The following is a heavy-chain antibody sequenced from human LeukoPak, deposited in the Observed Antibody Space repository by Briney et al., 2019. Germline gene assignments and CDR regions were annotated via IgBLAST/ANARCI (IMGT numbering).Heavy chain of an antibody. CDR3: ARQVATKGEWAFDI. D-gene: IGHD5-12*01. Sequence: SETLSLTCAVYGGSFSGYYWSWIRQPPGQGLEWIGSINPSGHTYYNPSFKSRVTMSVDTSRNQFSLRLSSGTATDTAMYYCARQVATKGEWAFDIWGQGTMVAASS. CDR1: GGSFSGYY. V-gene: IGHV4-34*10. J-gene: IGHJ3*02. CDR2: INPSGHT.